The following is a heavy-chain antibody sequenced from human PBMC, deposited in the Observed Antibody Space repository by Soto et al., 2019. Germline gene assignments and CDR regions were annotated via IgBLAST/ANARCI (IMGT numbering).Heavy chain of an antibody. CDR2: INSDGSST. CDR1: GFTFSSYW. J-gene: IGHJ6*02. CDR3: AREEAIQXVAGWGTRDYYYYGMDV. V-gene: IGHV3-74*01. Sequence: GGSLRLSCAASGFTFSSYWMHWVRQAPGKGLVWVSRINSDGSSTSYADSVKGRFTISRDNAKNTLYLQMNSLRAEDTAVYYCAREEAIQXVAGWGTRDYYYYGMDVWGQGTTVTVSS. D-gene: IGHD6-19*01.